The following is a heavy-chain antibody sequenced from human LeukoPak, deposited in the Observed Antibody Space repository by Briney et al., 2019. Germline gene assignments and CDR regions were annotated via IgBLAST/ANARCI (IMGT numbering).Heavy chain of an antibody. Sequence: PGGSLRLSCAASGFTVSSNYMSWVRQAPGKGLEWVSVIYSGGSTYYADSVKGRFTISRDNSKNTLYLQMNSLRAEDTAVYYCARSYGDSDFDYWGQGTLVTVPS. V-gene: IGHV3-66*01. CDR3: ARSYGDSDFDY. CDR2: IYSGGST. CDR1: GFTVSSNY. J-gene: IGHJ4*02. D-gene: IGHD4-17*01.